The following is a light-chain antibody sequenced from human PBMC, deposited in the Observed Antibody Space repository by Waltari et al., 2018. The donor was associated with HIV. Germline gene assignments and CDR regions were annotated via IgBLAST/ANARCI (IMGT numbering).Light chain of an antibody. CDR1: SGSVASNY. CDR2: EDD. J-gene: IGLJ3*02. CDR3: QSYDNSNWV. Sequence: ILTQPNSVSESPGKTVIISCTGSSGSVASNYVQWYQLRPGNAPRTVIYEDDKRPSGVPDRFSGSIDGSSNSASLIISGLKPEDEGDYYCQSYDNSNWVFGGGTKLTV. V-gene: IGLV6-57*02.